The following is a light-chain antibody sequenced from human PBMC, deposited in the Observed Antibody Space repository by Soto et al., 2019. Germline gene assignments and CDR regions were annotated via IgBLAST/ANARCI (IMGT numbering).Light chain of an antibody. Sequence: EIVLTQSPATLSLSPGERATLSCRASQSVRSSLAWYQQRPGQAHRLLIYDTSNRATGIPARFSGSGSGTDFTLTLGSLEPEDFAVYYCQQRSTWPRLTFGGGTKVEIK. V-gene: IGKV3-11*01. CDR1: QSVRSS. J-gene: IGKJ4*01. CDR3: QQRSTWPRLT. CDR2: DTS.